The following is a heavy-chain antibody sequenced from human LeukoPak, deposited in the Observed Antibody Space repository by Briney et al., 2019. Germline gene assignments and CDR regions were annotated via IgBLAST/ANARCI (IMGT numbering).Heavy chain of an antibody. J-gene: IGHJ2*01. CDR1: GGSISSGDYY. CDR3: ARVIISGTPPVWYFDL. V-gene: IGHV4-30-4*01. D-gene: IGHD5-12*01. CDR2: IYYSGST. Sequence: SETLSLTCTVSGGSISSGDYYWSWIRQPPGKGLEWLGYIYYSGSTYYNPSLKSRVTISVDTSKNQFSLKLSSVTAADTAVYYCARVIISGTPPVWYFDLWGRGTLVTVSS.